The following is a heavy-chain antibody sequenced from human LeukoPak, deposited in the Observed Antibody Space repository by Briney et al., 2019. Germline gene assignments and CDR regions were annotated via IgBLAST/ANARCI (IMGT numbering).Heavy chain of an antibody. CDR3: ARARRSSHAFDV. CDR2: IYYSGST. Sequence: SETLSLTCTVSGGPISYYYWNWIRQPPGKGLEWIGYIYYSGSTNYNPSLKSRVTISVDTSKNQFSLKLSSVTAADTAVYYCARARRSSHAFDVWSQGTMVTVSS. J-gene: IGHJ3*01. CDR1: GGPISYYY. V-gene: IGHV4-59*01.